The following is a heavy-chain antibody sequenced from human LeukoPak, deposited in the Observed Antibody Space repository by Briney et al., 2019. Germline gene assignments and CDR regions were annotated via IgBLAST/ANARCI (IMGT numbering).Heavy chain of an antibody. V-gene: IGHV3-23*01. D-gene: IGHD3-22*01. CDR1: GFTFSSSV. CDR2: ISASGGST. CDR3: AYDSSGYYSFDY. Sequence: GGSLRLSCAASGFTFSSSVMSWVRQVPGKGLEWVSGISASGGSTSYAESVRGRFTISRDNSKNTLYVQMNSLRDEDTAVYYCAYDSSGYYSFDYWGQGTLVTVSS. J-gene: IGHJ4*02.